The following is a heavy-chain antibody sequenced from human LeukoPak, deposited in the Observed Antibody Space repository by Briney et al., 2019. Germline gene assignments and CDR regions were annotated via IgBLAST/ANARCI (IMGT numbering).Heavy chain of an antibody. J-gene: IGHJ5*02. CDR2: IIPIFGTA. CDR3: ARVFGHGSGSYYNTPPDWFDP. CDR1: GGTFSSYA. D-gene: IGHD3-10*01. V-gene: IGHV1-69*13. Sequence: ASVKVSCKASGGTFSSYAISWVRQAPGQGLEWMGGIIPIFGTANYAQKFQGRVTITADESTSTAYMELSSLRSEDTAVYYCARVFGHGSGSYYNTPPDWFDPWGQGTLVTVSS.